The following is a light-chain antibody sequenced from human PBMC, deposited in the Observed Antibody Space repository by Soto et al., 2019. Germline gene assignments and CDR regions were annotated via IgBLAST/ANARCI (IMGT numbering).Light chain of an antibody. CDR2: GNR. V-gene: IGLV1-40*01. CDR3: AAWDDSLNGPV. Sequence: QSVLTQPPSVSGAPGQRVTLSCTGNSSNLGAGYDVHWYQQLPGAAPKLVIFGNRNRPSGVPERFSGSKSGTSASLAISGLQSEDEADYYCAAWDDSLNGPVFGGGTKLTVL. J-gene: IGLJ2*01. CDR1: SSNLGAGYD.